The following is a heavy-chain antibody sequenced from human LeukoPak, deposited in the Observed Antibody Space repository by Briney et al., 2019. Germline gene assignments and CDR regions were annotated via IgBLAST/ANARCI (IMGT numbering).Heavy chain of an antibody. CDR3: ARDVIGGPAVASH. V-gene: IGHV3-7*01. Sequence: PGGSLRLSCAASGFTFSTYEMSWVRQAPGKGLEWVAYIKQDGSEKYYVDSVKGRFTISRDNAKNSLNLQMNSLRAEDTAVYYCARDVIGGPAVASHWGQGTLVTVSS. J-gene: IGHJ4*02. D-gene: IGHD6-19*01. CDR1: GFTFSTYE. CDR2: IKQDGSEK.